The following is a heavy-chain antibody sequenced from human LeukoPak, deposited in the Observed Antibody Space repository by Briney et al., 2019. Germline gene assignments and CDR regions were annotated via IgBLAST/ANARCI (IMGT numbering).Heavy chain of an antibody. CDR3: ARDHAADTVATGEDY. CDR2: ISYDGHYK. J-gene: IGHJ4*02. D-gene: IGHD5-12*01. V-gene: IGHV3-30*19. Sequence: PGGSLRLSCAASGFTFSSYGMHWVRQAPGKGLEWVAVISYDGHYKYYADSVKGRFTISRDNSRNTLYLQMNSLRGEDTAVYYCARDHAADTVATGEDYWGQGTLVTVSS. CDR1: GFTFSSYG.